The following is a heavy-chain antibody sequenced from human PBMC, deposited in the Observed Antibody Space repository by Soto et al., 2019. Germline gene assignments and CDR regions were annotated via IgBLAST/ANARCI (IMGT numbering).Heavy chain of an antibody. D-gene: IGHD3-22*01. V-gene: IGHV4-34*01. CDR1: SGSFSGYY. CDR3: AIPDRSGHYYCYHGMDV. J-gene: IGHJ6*02. Sequence: SETLSLTCAVYSGSFSGYYWSWIRQPPGKGLEGCGEINPSGSTNYNPSLKSRGTISVDTSKNQFYLKLSSVTPTETAVYYCAIPDRSGHYYCYHGMDVWAQGTTVTVSS. CDR2: INPSGST.